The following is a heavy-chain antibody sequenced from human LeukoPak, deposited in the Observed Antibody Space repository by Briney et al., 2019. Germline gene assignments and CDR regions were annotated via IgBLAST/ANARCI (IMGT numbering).Heavy chain of an antibody. D-gene: IGHD3-22*01. CDR3: ARDRHKYNYDSGGYPPY. J-gene: IGHJ4*02. V-gene: IGHV3-48*01. CDR2: ISSSSSTI. CDR1: GFTFSSYS. Sequence: GGSLRLSCAASGFTFSSYSMLWVRQAPGKGLEWVSYISSSSSTIYYADSVKGRFTISRDTAKNSLYLQMNTLRAEDTAVYYCARDRHKYNYDSGGYPPYWGQGTLVTVSS.